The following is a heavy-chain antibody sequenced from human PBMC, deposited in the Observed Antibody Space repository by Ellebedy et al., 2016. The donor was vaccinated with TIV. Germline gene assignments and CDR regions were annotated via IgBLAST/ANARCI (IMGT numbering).Heavy chain of an antibody. J-gene: IGHJ6*02. CDR1: GGTFSSYA. V-gene: IGHV1-69*13. D-gene: IGHD3-9*01. CDR3: ARTLYDILTGSLVSLTNYGMDV. CDR2: IIPIFGTA. Sequence: SVKVSXXASGGTFSSYAISWVRQAPGQGLEWMGGIIPIFGTANYAQKFQGRVTITADESTSTAYMELSSLRSEDTAVYYCARTLYDILTGSLVSLTNYGMDVWGQGTTVTVSS.